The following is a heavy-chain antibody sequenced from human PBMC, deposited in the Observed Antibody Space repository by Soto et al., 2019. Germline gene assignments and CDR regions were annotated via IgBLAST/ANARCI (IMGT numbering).Heavy chain of an antibody. V-gene: IGHV3-23*01. CDR3: AKDLKAVDTAMVWVYNYYGMDV. Sequence: PWGSLRLSCAASGFTFSSYAMNWVRQAPGKGLEWVSAISGSGGSTYYADSVKGRFTISRDNSKNTLYLQMNSLRAEDTAVYYCAKDLKAVDTAMVWVYNYYGMDVWGQGTTVTVSS. CDR1: GFTFSSYA. J-gene: IGHJ6*02. CDR2: ISGSGGST. D-gene: IGHD5-18*01.